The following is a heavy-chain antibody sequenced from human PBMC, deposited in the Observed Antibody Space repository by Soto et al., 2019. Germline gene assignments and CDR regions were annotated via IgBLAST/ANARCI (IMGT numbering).Heavy chain of an antibody. CDR3: AGRNSLASVSLNFRELSNYKWIDP. V-gene: IGHV4-39*01. Sequence: QLQLQESGPGLVKPSETLSLTCTVSGDSITNSNYYWGWFRQPPGKGLEWIASLYYFGSTYYNPSLKGRVTISVDTSNNRFSLNLNSVTASDTAVYYCAGRNSLASVSLNFRELSNYKWIDPWGPGTLVTVSS. CDR2: LYYFGST. CDR1: GDSITNSNYY. J-gene: IGHJ5*02. D-gene: IGHD3-16*02.